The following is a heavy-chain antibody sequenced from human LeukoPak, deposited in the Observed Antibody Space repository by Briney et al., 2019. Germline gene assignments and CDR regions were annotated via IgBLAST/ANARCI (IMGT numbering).Heavy chain of an antibody. CDR3: APSYNPKGY. D-gene: IGHD1-14*01. J-gene: IGHJ4*02. Sequence: GTSLRLSCAASGFTFSSYAMSWVRQAPGKGLEWVSAISGGGGSTYYADSVGGRFTISRDNSKNTMYLQMNSLRAEDTAVYYCAPSYNPKGYWGQGTLVTVSS. V-gene: IGHV3-23*01. CDR1: GFTFSSYA. CDR2: ISGGGGST.